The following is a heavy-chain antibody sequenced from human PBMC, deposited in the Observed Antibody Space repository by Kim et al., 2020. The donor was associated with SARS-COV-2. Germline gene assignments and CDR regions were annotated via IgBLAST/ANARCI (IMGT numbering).Heavy chain of an antibody. J-gene: IGHJ6*03. CDR1: GYTFTSYY. CDR2: INPSGGST. Sequence: ASVKVSCKASGYTFTSYYMHWVRQAPGQGLEWMGIINPSGGSTSYAQKFQGRVTMTRDTSTSTVYMELSSLRSEDTAVYYCAREGPHYYDSSGYYYMDVWGKGTTVTVSS. V-gene: IGHV1-46*01. D-gene: IGHD3-22*01. CDR3: AREGPHYYDSSGYYYMDV.